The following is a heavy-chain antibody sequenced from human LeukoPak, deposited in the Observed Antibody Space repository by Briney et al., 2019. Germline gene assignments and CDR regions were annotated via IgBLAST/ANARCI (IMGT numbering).Heavy chain of an antibody. CDR3: ARGYDGSGYYYRNWYFDL. Sequence: SETLSLTCSVSGGSISSYYWSWIRQPAGQGLEYIGRMYTSGSTNYNPSLKSRVTISVDTSKNQFSLKLSSVTAADTAVYYCARGYDGSGYYYRNWYFDLWGRGTLVTVSS. D-gene: IGHD3-22*01. J-gene: IGHJ2*01. V-gene: IGHV4-4*07. CDR1: GGSISSYY. CDR2: MYTSGST.